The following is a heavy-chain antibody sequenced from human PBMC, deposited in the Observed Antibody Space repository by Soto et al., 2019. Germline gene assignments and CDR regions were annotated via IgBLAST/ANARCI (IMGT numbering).Heavy chain of an antibody. Sequence: EVQLVETGGGLIQPGGSLRLSCAASGFAVSSNYMSWVRQAPGKGLEWVSVIYSGGYTYYMDSVKGRFTISRDNSKNTLYLQMDSRRAEDTAVYYCASHSVSPGLFDHWGQGTLVTVCS. CDR1: GFAVSSNY. D-gene: IGHD4-17*01. CDR3: ASHSVSPGLFDH. V-gene: IGHV3-53*02. CDR2: IYSGGYT. J-gene: IGHJ4*02.